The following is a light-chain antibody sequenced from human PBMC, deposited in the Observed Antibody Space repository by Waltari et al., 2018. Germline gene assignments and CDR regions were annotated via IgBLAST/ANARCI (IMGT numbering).Light chain of an antibody. CDR2: DNS. J-gene: IGLJ7*01. CDR3: GTWDSSLSGAV. CDR1: RSNIWYHS. Sequence: QSVLTQPPSVSAATGQRITISCSGGRSNIWYHSVLWYRQLPGTAPKLLIYDNSERPSGIPGRFSGSKSGTSATLDITGLQAGDEADYYCGTWDSSLSGAVFGGGTHLTVL. V-gene: IGLV1-51*01.